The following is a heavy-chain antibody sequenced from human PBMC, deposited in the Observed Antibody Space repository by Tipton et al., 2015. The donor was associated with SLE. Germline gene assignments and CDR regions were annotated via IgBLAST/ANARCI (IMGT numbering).Heavy chain of an antibody. CDR1: GYSISSGYY. Sequence: PGLVKPSETLSLTCDASGYSISSGYYWAWIRQPPGSGLEWIGSINASGNTYYNPSLKRRLTISADTSNNQFSLRLSSVTAADTAVYYCVRAVSGYFNFCYMDVWGRGTTVTISS. CDR3: VRAVSGYFNFCYMDV. V-gene: IGHV4-38-2*01. D-gene: IGHD3-3*01. CDR2: INASGNT. J-gene: IGHJ6*03.